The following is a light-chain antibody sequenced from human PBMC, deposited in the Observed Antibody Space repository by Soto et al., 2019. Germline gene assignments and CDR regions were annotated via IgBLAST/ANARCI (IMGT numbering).Light chain of an antibody. CDR3: QAWDSSTVV. J-gene: IGLJ2*01. Sequence: SYELTQPPSVSVSPGQTASITCSGDKLGDKYACWYQQRPGQSPVFVIYQDRKRPSGIPERFSGSNSGNTATLTISGTQAMDEADYYCQAWDSSTVVFGGGTKLTVL. V-gene: IGLV3-1*01. CDR2: QDR. CDR1: KLGDKY.